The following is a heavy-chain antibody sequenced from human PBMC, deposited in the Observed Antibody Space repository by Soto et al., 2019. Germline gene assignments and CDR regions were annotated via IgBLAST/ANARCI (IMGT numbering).Heavy chain of an antibody. Sequence: SSETLSLTCTVSGGSISSYYWSWIRQPPGKGLEWIGYIYYSGSTNYNPSLKSRVTISVDTSKNQFSLKLSSVTAADTAVYYCARERTGGGWFDPWGQGTLVTVSS. V-gene: IGHV4-59*01. D-gene: IGHD3-16*01. CDR2: IYYSGST. CDR3: ARERTGGGWFDP. CDR1: GGSISSYY. J-gene: IGHJ5*02.